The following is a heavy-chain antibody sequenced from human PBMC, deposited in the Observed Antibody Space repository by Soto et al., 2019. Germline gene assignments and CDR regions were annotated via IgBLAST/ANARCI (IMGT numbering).Heavy chain of an antibody. CDR3: TKWEVGNSRPLDY. CDR1: GFTFSGSA. V-gene: IGHV3-73*01. CDR2: IRGKADNYAT. J-gene: IGHJ4*02. D-gene: IGHD1-26*01. Sequence: EVQLVESGGGLVQPGGSLKLSSAASGFTFSGSAIHWVRQTSGKGLEWVGRIRGKADNYATAYAASVKGRFTISRDDSKNTAYLQMNSLRTEDTAVYYCTKWEVGNSRPLDYWGQGTLVTVSS.